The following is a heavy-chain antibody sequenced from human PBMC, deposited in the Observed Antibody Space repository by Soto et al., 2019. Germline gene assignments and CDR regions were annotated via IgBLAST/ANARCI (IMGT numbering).Heavy chain of an antibody. D-gene: IGHD4-17*01. CDR2: IYSGGST. CDR1: GFTVSSNY. Sequence: GGSLRLSCAASGFTVSSNYMSWVRQAPGKGLEWVSVIYSGGSTYYVDSVKGRFTISRDNSKNTLYLQMNSLRAEDTAVYYCARAYGDYAMLDYWGQGTLVTVSS. CDR3: ARAYGDYAMLDY. V-gene: IGHV3-53*01. J-gene: IGHJ4*02.